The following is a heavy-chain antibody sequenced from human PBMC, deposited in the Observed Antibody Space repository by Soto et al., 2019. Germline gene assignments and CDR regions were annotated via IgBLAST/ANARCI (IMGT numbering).Heavy chain of an antibody. CDR1: GFTFSSFW. CDR3: SRSLDS. J-gene: IGHJ4*02. CDR2: INPDGSEK. Sequence: PXVSLRLSCAASGFTFSSFWMDWVRQAPGKGLEWVANINPDGSEKHYVDSVKGRFTISRDKAKNSLYLQMSSLTAEDSALYYCSRSLDSWGQGTRVTVSS. V-gene: IGHV3-7*01.